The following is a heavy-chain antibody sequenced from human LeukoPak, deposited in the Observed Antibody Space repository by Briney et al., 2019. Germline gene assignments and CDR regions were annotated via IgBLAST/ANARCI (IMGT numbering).Heavy chain of an antibody. CDR2: IYYSGST. Sequence: SETLSLTCTASGGSISSYYWSWIRQPPGKGLEWIGCIYYSGSTNYNPSLKSRVTISVDTSKNQFSLKLSSVTAADTAVYYCARPGSSSWYYFDYWGQGTLVTVSS. D-gene: IGHD6-13*01. V-gene: IGHV4-59*01. CDR3: ARPGSSSWYYFDY. CDR1: GGSISSYY. J-gene: IGHJ4*02.